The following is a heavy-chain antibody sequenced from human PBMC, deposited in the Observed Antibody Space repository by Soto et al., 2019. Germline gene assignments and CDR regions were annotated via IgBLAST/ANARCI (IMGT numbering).Heavy chain of an antibody. CDR2: ISAYNGNT. V-gene: IGHV1-18*01. CDR1: GYTFTSYG. J-gene: IGHJ5*02. Sequence: SVKVSCKASGYTFTSYGISWVRHAPGQGLEWMGWISAYNGNTNYAQKLQGRVTMTTDTSTSTAYMELRSLRSDDTAVYYCAREVNGFVPYPANWFDPWGQGTLVTVSS. D-gene: IGHD2-21*01. CDR3: AREVNGFVPYPANWFDP.